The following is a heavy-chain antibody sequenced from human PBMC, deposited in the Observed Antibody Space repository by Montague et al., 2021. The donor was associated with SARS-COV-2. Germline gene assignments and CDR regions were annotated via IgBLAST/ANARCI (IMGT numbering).Heavy chain of an antibody. Sequence: SETLSLTCTVSDGSISHYYWNWIRQPPGKGLEWIGYIHFSGSTNYNPSLKSRVAISLDSSENQFSLKLSSVTAADTAVYYCSRYPPGSARDEYWGQGILVTVSS. V-gene: IGHV4-59*08. D-gene: IGHD2-15*01. CDR2: IHFSGST. CDR3: SRYPPGSARDEY. CDR1: DGSISHYY. J-gene: IGHJ4*02.